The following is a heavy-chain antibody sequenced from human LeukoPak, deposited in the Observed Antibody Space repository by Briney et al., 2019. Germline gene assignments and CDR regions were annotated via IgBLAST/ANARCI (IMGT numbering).Heavy chain of an antibody. J-gene: IGHJ4*02. Sequence: GGSLRLSCTASGFPFIEYSKNWVRQAPGKGLEWISYIGIDSGNTKYADSVRGRFTISADKAKNSLYLQMNSLRVEDTAVYYCARDHNYAFDNWGQGTLVSVAS. V-gene: IGHV3-48*01. CDR3: ARDHNYAFDN. CDR2: IGIDSGNT. D-gene: IGHD1-1*01. CDR1: GFPFIEYS.